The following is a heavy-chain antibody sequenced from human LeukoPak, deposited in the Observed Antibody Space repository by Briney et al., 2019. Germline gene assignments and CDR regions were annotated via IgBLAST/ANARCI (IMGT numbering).Heavy chain of an antibody. CDR2: INPNSGGT. V-gene: IGHV1-2*02. CDR3: ARDRSGYS. CDR1: GGTFSSYA. D-gene: IGHD3-22*01. Sequence: ASVKVSCKASGGTFSSYAISWVRQAPGQGLEWMGWINPNSGGTNYAQKFQGRVTMTRDTSISTAYMELSRLRSDDTAVYYCARDRSGYSWGQGTLVTVSS. J-gene: IGHJ5*02.